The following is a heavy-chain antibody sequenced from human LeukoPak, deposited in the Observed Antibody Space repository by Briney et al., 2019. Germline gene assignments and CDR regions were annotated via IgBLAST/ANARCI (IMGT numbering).Heavy chain of an antibody. CDR1: GFIVSNNY. D-gene: IGHD3-3*01. V-gene: IGHV3-53*01. J-gene: IGHJ4*02. CDR3: AAAGVPAAKLPVLRFLEWFSGAFDY. Sequence: GGSLRLSCAASGFIVSNNYMSWVRQAPGKGLEWVSVIYSGGSTHYADSVKGRFTISRDHSKNTLYLQMNSLRDEDTAVYYCAAAGVPAAKLPVLRFLEWFSGAFDYWGQGTLSPSP. CDR2: IYSGGST.